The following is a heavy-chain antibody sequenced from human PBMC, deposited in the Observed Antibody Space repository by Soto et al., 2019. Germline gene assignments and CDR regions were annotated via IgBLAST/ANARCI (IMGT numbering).Heavy chain of an antibody. D-gene: IGHD2-21*01. V-gene: IGHV4-31*03. CDR2: MYYTGDT. CDR1: GGSISGGGHY. Sequence: QVQLQESGPGLVRPLQTLSLTCTVSGGSISGGGHYWGWIRQPPGKGLEWIGFMYYTGDTYYNPSLKSRLSISVDTSMNQFSLELTSVTAADTAVYYCASSDPYYFFDYWGLGTLVTVSS. CDR3: ASSDPYYFFDY. J-gene: IGHJ4*02.